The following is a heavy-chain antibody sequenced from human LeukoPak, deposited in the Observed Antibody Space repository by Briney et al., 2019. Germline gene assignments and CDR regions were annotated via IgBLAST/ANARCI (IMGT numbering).Heavy chain of an antibody. CDR2: ISAYNGNT. J-gene: IGHJ6*02. V-gene: IGHV1-18*01. CDR3: ARNGYDSSGVGSYCYYGMNV. D-gene: IGHD3-22*01. Sequence: ASVKVSCKASGYTFTSYGISWVRQAPGQGLEWMGWISAYNGNTNYAQKLQGRVTMTTDTSTSTAYMELRSLRSDDTAVYYCARNGYDSSGVGSYCYYGMNVWGQGTTVTVSS. CDR1: GYTFTSYG.